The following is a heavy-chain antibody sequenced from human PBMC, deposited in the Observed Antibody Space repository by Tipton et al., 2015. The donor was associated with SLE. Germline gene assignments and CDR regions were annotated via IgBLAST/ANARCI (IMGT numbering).Heavy chain of an antibody. CDR1: GFTFSDYY. Sequence: GSLRLSCAASGFTFSDYYMSWIRQVPGKGLEGVLYISMSGSTIYSADSVKGRFTISKENAKNSLYLQMNSLGAEDTAVYYCAKELLLYYFDYWGQGTLVTVSA. CDR2: ISMSGSTI. J-gene: IGHJ4*02. CDR3: AKELLLYYFDY. D-gene: IGHD2-2*01. V-gene: IGHV3-11*01.